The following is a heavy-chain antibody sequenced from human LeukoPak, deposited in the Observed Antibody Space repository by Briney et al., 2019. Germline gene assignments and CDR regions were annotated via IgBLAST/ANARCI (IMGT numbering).Heavy chain of an antibody. Sequence: GSVKVSCKASGYTFTCYYLHWVRQAPGQGLEWMGWINPNSGGTNYAQKFQGRVTMNWDTSISTAYMELSRLRSDDTAVYYCARAGGYRGPGAMDVWGKGTTVTVSS. D-gene: IGHD5-12*01. CDR2: INPNSGGT. J-gene: IGHJ6*03. CDR1: GYTFTCYY. V-gene: IGHV1-2*02. CDR3: ARAGGYRGPGAMDV.